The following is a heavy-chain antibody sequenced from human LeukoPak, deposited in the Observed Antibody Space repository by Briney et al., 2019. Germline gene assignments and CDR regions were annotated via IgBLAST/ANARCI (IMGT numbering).Heavy chain of an antibody. CDR1: GYTFTGYY. V-gene: IGHV1-2*02. CDR2: INPNSGGT. Sequence: GASVKVSCKASGYTFTGYYMHWVRQAPGQGLEWMGWINPNSGGTNYAQKFQGRVTMTRDTSISTAYMELSRLRSDDTAVYYCARYRFSGNSLEGSFWGQGTLVTVSS. CDR3: ARYRFSGNSLEGSF. D-gene: IGHD4-23*01. J-gene: IGHJ4*02.